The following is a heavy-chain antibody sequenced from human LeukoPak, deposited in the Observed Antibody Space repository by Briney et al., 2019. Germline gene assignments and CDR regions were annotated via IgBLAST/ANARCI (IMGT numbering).Heavy chain of an antibody. D-gene: IGHD3-10*01. J-gene: IGHJ5*02. CDR3: ARSGNYYGSGSYPFDP. Sequence: ASVKVSCKASGGTFSSYAISWVRQAPGQGLEWMGGIIPILGTANYAQKFQGRVTITADESTSTAYMELSSLRSEDTAVYYCARSGNYYGSGSYPFDPWGQGTLVTVSS. CDR2: IIPILGTA. V-gene: IGHV1-69*01. CDR1: GGTFSSYA.